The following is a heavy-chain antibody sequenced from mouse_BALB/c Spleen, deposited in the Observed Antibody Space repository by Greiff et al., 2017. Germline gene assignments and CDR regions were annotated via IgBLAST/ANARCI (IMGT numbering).Heavy chain of an antibody. J-gene: IGHJ2*01. D-gene: IGHD2-4*01. CDR2: ISSGSSTI. CDR3: ARARDDYDGAFDY. CDR1: GFTFSSFG. Sequence: EVMLVESGGGLVQPGGSRKLSCAASGFTFSSFGMHWVRQAPEKGLEWVAYISSGSSTIYYADTVKGRFTISRDNPKNTLFLQMTSLRSEDTAMYYCARARDDYDGAFDYWGQGTTLTVSS. V-gene: IGHV5-17*02.